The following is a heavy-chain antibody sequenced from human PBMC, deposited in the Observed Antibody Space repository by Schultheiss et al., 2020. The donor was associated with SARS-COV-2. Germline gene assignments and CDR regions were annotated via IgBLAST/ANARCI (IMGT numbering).Heavy chain of an antibody. V-gene: IGHV3-21*01. CDR1: GISFSSSC. CDR3: ARDKIAVADDYYYYYGMDV. D-gene: IGHD6-19*01. J-gene: IGHJ6*02. Sequence: GGSLRLSCAVSGISFSSSCMNWVRQAPGKGLEWVSSISTSGTYIYYADSVKGRFTISRDNSKNSLYLQMNSLRAEDTAVYYCARDKIAVADDYYYYYGMDVWGQGTTVTVSS. CDR2: ISTSGTYI.